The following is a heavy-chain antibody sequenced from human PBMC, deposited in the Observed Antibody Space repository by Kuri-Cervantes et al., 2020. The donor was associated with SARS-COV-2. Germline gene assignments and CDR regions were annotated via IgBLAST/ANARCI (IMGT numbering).Heavy chain of an antibody. D-gene: IGHD6-13*01. CDR1: GGSISSYY. Sequence: SETLSLTCTVSGGSISSYYWSWIRQPPGKGLEWIGYIYYSRSTNYNPSLKSRVTISVDTSKNQFSLKLSSVTAADTAVYYCARAGYSSSWDYYYYHYMDVWGKGTTVTVSS. J-gene: IGHJ6*03. CDR2: IYYSRST. CDR3: ARAGYSSSWDYYYYHYMDV. V-gene: IGHV4-59*01.